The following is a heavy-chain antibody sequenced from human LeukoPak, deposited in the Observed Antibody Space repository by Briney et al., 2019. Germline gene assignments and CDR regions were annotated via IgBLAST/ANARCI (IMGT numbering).Heavy chain of an antibody. CDR1: GYTFTGYY. J-gene: IGHJ6*02. CDR3: ARGVVVPAAIPNYYYYGMDV. Sequence: VASGKVSCKASGYTFTGYYMHWVRQAPGQGLEWMGWINPNSGGTNYAQKFQGRVTMTRDTSISTAYMELSRLRSDDTAVYYCARGVVVPAAIPNYYYYGMDVRGQGTTVTVSS. CDR2: INPNSGGT. D-gene: IGHD2-2*01. V-gene: IGHV1-2*02.